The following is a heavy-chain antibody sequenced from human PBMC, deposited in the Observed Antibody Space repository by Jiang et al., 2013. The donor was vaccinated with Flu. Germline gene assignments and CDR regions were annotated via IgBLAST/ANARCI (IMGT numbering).Heavy chain of an antibody. Sequence: KPTQTLTLTCTFSGFSLTTSGVGVGWIRQPPGKALEWLALIYWDDDKRYRPSLKSRLTITKDTSKNQVVLTMTNMDLVDTATYYCARASRWFDYYDMDVWGLGTTVTVSS. J-gene: IGHJ6*02. D-gene: IGHD6-13*01. CDR3: ARASRWFDYYDMDV. CDR2: IYWDDDK. V-gene: IGHV2-5*02. CDR1: GFSLTTSGVG.